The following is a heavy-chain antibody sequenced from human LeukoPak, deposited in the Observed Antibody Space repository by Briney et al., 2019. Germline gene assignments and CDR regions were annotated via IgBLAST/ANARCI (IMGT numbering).Heavy chain of an antibody. Sequence: PGGSLRLSCAASGFTFDDYAMHWVRQAPGKGLEWVSGISWNSGSIGYADSVEGRFTISRDNAKNSLYLQMNSLRAEDTAVYYCARSGSDFDYWGQGTLVSVSS. CDR2: ISWNSGSI. J-gene: IGHJ4*02. CDR3: ARSGSDFDY. V-gene: IGHV3-9*01. D-gene: IGHD3-3*01. CDR1: GFTFDDYA.